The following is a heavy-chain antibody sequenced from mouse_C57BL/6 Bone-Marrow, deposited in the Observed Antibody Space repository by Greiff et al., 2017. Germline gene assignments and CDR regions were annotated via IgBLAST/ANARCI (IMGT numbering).Heavy chain of an antibody. J-gene: IGHJ4*01. V-gene: IGHV1-64*01. CDR1: GYTFTSYW. Sequence: QVQLQQPGAELVKPGASVKLSCKASGYTFTSYWMHWVKQRPGQGLEWIGMIHLNSGSTNYNEKFKSKATLTVDKSSSTAYMQLSSLTSEDSAVYYCARCRGGAMDYWGQGTSVTVSS. D-gene: IGHD3-1*01. CDR2: IHLNSGST. CDR3: ARCRGGAMDY.